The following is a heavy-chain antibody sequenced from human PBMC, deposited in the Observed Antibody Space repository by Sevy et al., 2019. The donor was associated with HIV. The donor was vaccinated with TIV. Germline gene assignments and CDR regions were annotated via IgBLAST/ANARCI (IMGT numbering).Heavy chain of an antibody. CDR2: ISSSSSTI. Sequence: GGSLRLSCAASGFTFSSYSMNWVRQAPGKGLEWVSYISSSSSTIYYAHSVKGRFTISRDNAKNSLYLQMNSLRDEDTAVYYCAREGMITSRIAARQLDYWGQGTLVTVSS. D-gene: IGHD6-6*01. CDR1: GFTFSSYS. CDR3: AREGMITSRIAARQLDY. J-gene: IGHJ4*02. V-gene: IGHV3-48*02.